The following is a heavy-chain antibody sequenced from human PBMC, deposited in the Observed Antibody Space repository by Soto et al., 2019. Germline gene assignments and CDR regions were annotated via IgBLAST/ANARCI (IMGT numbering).Heavy chain of an antibody. Sequence: QVQLVQSGAEVKKPGASVKVSCKASGYTFTSYAMHWVRQAPGQRLEWMGWINAGNGNTKYSQKFQGRVTITRDTSASTAYMELSSLRSEDTAVYYCARLVCSSTSCYLWGRPYYYMDVWGKGTTVTGSS. CDR2: INAGNGNT. CDR1: GYTFTSYA. CDR3: ARLVCSSTSCYLWGRPYYYMDV. J-gene: IGHJ6*03. D-gene: IGHD2-2*01. V-gene: IGHV1-3*01.